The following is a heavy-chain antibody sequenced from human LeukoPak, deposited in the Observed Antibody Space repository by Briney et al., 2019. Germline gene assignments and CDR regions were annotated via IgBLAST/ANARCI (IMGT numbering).Heavy chain of an antibody. J-gene: IGHJ4*02. V-gene: IGHV1-18*01. CDR3: ARDDGYYDSSGSPPFDY. D-gene: IGHD3-22*01. CDR1: GCTFTSYG. Sequence: GASVNVSCKASGCTFTSYGISWVRQAPGQGLEWMGWISAYNGNTNYAQKLQGRVTMTTDTSTSTAYMELRSLGSDDTAVYYCARDDGYYDSSGSPPFDYWGQGTLVTVSS. CDR2: ISAYNGNT.